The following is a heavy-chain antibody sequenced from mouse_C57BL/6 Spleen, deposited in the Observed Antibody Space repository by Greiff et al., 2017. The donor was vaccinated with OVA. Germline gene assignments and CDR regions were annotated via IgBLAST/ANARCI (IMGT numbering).Heavy chain of an antibody. CDR1: GFTFSDYG. CDR3: AIDSSGYADY. D-gene: IGHD3-2*02. V-gene: IGHV5-17*01. Sequence: EVHLVESGGGLVKPGGSLKLSCAASGFTFSDYGMHWVRQAPEKGLEWVAYISSGSSTIYYADTVKGRFTISRDNAKNTLFLQMTSLRSEDTAMYYCAIDSSGYADYWGQGTTLTVSS. J-gene: IGHJ2*01. CDR2: ISSGSSTI.